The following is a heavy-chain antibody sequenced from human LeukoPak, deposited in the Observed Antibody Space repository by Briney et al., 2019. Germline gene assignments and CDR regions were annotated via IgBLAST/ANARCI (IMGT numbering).Heavy chain of an antibody. Sequence: GGSLRLSCAASGFTFSSYAMSWVRQAPGKGLEWVSATSGSGGSTYYADSVKGRFTISRDNSKNTLYLQMNSLRAEDTAVYYCAKDSKSSIAARRETYYFDYWGQGTLVTVSS. CDR1: GFTFSSYA. J-gene: IGHJ4*02. D-gene: IGHD6-6*01. CDR3: AKDSKSSIAARRETYYFDY. V-gene: IGHV3-23*01. CDR2: TSGSGGST.